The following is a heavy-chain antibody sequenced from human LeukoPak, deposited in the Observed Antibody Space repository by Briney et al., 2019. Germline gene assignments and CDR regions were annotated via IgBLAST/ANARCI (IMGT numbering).Heavy chain of an antibody. CDR3: ARDRGFRYGDPLDP. V-gene: IGHV1-2*02. CDR1: GYTFTSYA. D-gene: IGHD3-9*01. J-gene: IGHJ5*02. CDR2: ITPSGGT. Sequence: ASVKVSCKASGYTFTSYAIHWVRQAPGQGLEWMGWITPSGGTNYPQKFQGRVAITWDTSITTAYMDLSRLTSDDTAVYYCARDRGFRYGDPLDPWGQGTLVTVSS.